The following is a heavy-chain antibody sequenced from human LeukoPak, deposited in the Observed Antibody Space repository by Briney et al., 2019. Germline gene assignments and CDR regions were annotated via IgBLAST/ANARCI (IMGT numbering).Heavy chain of an antibody. CDR3: ARLWFGDVFAFDP. J-gene: IGHJ5*02. V-gene: IGHV1-46*01. Sequence: GASVKVSCKASGYTFTSYYMHWVRQAPGQGLEWMGIINPSGGSTSYAQKFRGRVTMTRDTSTSTVYMELSSLRSEDTAVYYCARLWFGDVFAFDPWGQGTLVTVSS. D-gene: IGHD3-10*01. CDR2: INPSGGST. CDR1: GYTFTSYY.